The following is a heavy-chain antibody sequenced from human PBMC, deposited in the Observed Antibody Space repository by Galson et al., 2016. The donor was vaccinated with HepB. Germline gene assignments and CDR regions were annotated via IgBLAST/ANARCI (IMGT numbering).Heavy chain of an antibody. CDR3: AREGVVQLPGRGTSTDCYFGMDV. CDR2: IFPDDSEA. V-gene: IGHV5-51*01. D-gene: IGHD1-1*01. J-gene: IGHJ6*02. Sequence: QSGAEVTKPGESLRISCSTSGYTFSNYWIAWVRQMPGKGLEWMGIIFPDDSEARYSPSFQGQVTFSVDKSISTAFLQWTSLKASDTAIYYCAREGVVQLPGRGTSTDCYFGMDVWGQGTTVTVSS. CDR1: GYTFSNYW.